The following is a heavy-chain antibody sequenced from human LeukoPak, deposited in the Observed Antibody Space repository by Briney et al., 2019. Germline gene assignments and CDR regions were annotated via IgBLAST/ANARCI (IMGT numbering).Heavy chain of an antibody. CDR1: GGSISSSSYY. CDR3: ASTIGYCSSTSCWDAFDI. D-gene: IGHD2-2*01. J-gene: IGHJ3*02. CDR2: IYYSGST. V-gene: IGHV4-39*01. Sequence: SETLSLTCTASGGSISSSSYYWGWIRQPPGKGLEWIGSIYYSGSTYYNPSLKSRVTISVDTSKNQFSLKLSSVTAADTAVYYCASTIGYCSSTSCWDAFDIWGQGTMVTVSS.